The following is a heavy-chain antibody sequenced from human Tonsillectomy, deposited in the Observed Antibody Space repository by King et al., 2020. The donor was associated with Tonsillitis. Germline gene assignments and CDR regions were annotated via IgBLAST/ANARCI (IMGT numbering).Heavy chain of an antibody. V-gene: IGHV3-15*01. Sequence: VQLVESGGGLVKPGGSFRLSCAASGFTFSNAWMSWVRQAPGKGLEWVGRIKSKPDGGTTDYAAPVKGRFTISRDGSKNTLYLQMNSLKTEDTAVYYCVACGRFDYWGQGTLVTVSS. J-gene: IGHJ4*02. CDR1: GFTFSNAW. CDR3: VACGRFDY. CDR2: IKSKPDGGTT. D-gene: IGHD2-21*01.